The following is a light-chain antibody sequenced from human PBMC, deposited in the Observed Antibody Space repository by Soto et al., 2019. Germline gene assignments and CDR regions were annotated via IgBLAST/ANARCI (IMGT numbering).Light chain of an antibody. Sequence: DIQMTQSPSSLSASVGDRVTITCQASQDISNYLNWYQQKPGKAPKLLIYDASNLETGVPSRFGGSSSGTDFTFIISILPHEDTATYYYQQYDNPPPFGGGTKVDIK. CDR3: QQYDNPPP. CDR2: DAS. J-gene: IGKJ4*02. CDR1: QDISNY. V-gene: IGKV1-33*01.